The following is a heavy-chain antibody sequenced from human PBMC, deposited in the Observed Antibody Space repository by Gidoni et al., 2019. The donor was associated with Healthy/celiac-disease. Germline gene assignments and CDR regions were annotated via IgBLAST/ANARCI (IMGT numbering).Heavy chain of an antibody. D-gene: IGHD6-6*01. CDR1: GFTFADYA. CDR2: ISWNSGSI. V-gene: IGHV3-9*01. Sequence: EVPLVESGGGLVQPGRSLRLSCAAPGFTFADYAMHWVRQAPGKGREWVTGISWNSGSIGYADSVKGRFTISRDNAKNSLYLQMNSLRAEDTALYYCAKDRSGSSSTYFDYWGQGTLVTVSS. CDR3: AKDRSGSSSTYFDY. J-gene: IGHJ4*02.